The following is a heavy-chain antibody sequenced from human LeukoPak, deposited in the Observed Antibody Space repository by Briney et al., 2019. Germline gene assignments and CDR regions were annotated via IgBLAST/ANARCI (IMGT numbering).Heavy chain of an antibody. CDR2: IKQDGSEK. CDR3: AREGFYYFDF. Sequence: PGGSLRLSCAASGFICNNNFMSWVRQVPGKGLEWLANIKQDGSEKTYVDSVKGRFTIFRDNAKNLLYLQMNSLRVEDTAVYYCAREGFYYFDFWGQGTLVTVSS. V-gene: IGHV3-7*01. CDR1: GFICNNNF. J-gene: IGHJ4*02.